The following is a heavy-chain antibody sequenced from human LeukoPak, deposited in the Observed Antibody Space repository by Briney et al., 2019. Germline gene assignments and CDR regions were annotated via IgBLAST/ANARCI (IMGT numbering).Heavy chain of an antibody. CDR3: AREARGRPPMVRGVMVY. J-gene: IGHJ4*02. V-gene: IGHV1-2*02. CDR1: GYTFTGYY. D-gene: IGHD3-10*01. Sequence: WASVKVSCKASGYTFTGYYMHRVRQAPGQGLEWMGWINPNSGGTNYAQKFQGRVTMTRDTSISTAYMELSRLRSDDTAVYYCAREARGRPPMVRGVMVYWGQGTLVTVSS. CDR2: INPNSGGT.